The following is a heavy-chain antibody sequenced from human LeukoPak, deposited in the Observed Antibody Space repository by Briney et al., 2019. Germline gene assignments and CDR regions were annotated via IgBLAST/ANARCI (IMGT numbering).Heavy chain of an antibody. V-gene: IGHV4-39*01. CDR2: IDSSGTT. J-gene: IGHJ4*02. CDR1: GASISRGTYY. Sequence: SETLSLTCTVSGASISRGTYYRGWIRQSPEKGLERIGSIDSSGTTHYNSSLKSRVIISVDTSKNQVSLNLTSVTFADTAVYYCARHGYIQFWLYWGQGTQVIVSS. CDR3: ARHGYIQFWLY. D-gene: IGHD5-18*01.